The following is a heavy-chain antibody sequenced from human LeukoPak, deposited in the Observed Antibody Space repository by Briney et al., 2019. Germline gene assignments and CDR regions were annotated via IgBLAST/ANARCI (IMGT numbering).Heavy chain of an antibody. D-gene: IGHD2-15*01. CDR1: SSPLSSYS. V-gene: IGHV3-48*01. Sequence: PGGSLRLSCAASSSPLSSYSINWVRQAPGKGLGWVSYISSSGSAIYYVDSVKGRFTVSRDNAKNSLFLQLNSPRAEDTAVYYCVRVKGSYFDYWGQGALVTVSS. J-gene: IGHJ4*02. CDR3: VRVKGSYFDY. CDR2: ISSSGSAI.